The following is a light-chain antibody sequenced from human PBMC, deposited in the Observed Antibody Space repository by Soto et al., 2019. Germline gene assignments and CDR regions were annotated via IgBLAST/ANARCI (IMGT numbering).Light chain of an antibody. CDR2: NNH. V-gene: IGLV1-44*01. Sequence: QLVLTQPPSASGTPGQRVTISCSGTSSNIGSNIVNWYQQFPGTAPKLLIHNNHQRPSGVPDRFSGSKSGTSASLAISGLQSEDEADYYCAAWDDSLNGVAFGGGTKVTVL. CDR3: AAWDDSLNGVA. CDR1: SSNIGSNI. J-gene: IGLJ2*01.